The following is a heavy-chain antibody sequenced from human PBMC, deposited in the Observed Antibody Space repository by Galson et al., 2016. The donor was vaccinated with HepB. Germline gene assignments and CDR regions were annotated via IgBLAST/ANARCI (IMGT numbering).Heavy chain of an antibody. J-gene: IGHJ5*02. Sequence: ETLSLTCTVSGGSIRSGSYYWGWIRQPPGKGLEWIGSIYYSGSTYYNPSLKSRVTMSVDTYKNQFSLKLTSVTATHTAVYYCARHFRLRIAAEGLVPHWFDPWGQGTLLTVSS. CDR3: ARHFRLRIAAEGLVPHWFDP. V-gene: IGHV4-39*01. D-gene: IGHD6-13*01. CDR1: GGSIRSGSYY. CDR2: IYYSGST.